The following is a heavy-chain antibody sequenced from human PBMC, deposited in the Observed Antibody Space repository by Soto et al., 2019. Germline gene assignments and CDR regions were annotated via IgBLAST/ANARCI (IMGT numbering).Heavy chain of an antibody. J-gene: IGHJ6*03. D-gene: IGHD3-10*01. CDR2: IYWDDDK. CDR1: GFSLTTSGEA. Sequence: SGPTLVNPTQTLTLTCTFSGFSLTTSGEAVGWISQPPGKALEWLALIYWDDDKRSSPSLKSRLTITKDTSKNQVVLTMTNMDPVDTATYYCAHIPGSGQLLYSYYYYMDVWGKGTTVTVSS. CDR3: AHIPGSGQLLYSYYYYMDV. V-gene: IGHV2-5*02.